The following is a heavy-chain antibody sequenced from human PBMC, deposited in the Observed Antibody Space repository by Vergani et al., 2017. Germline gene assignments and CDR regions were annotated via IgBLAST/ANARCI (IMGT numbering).Heavy chain of an antibody. CDR3: AVVLTAPKWNDP. J-gene: IGHJ5*02. CDR1: GFSMSSFS. CDR2: LTANGGAT. V-gene: IGHV3-23*01. Sequence: EVQLLESGGGLVQPGGSLRLSCVASGFSMSSFSMSWVRQSPGKGLEWVSGLTANGGATYYADFARGRFTISRDISINTLFLEMSGLTAEDTAVYYCAVVLTAPKWNDPWGHGTLVTVSS. D-gene: IGHD2-21*02.